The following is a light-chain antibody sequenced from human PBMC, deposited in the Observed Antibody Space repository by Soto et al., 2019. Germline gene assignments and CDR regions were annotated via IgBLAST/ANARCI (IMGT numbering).Light chain of an antibody. CDR1: SSDVGSYNL. J-gene: IGLJ1*01. Sequence: QSVLTQPASVSGSPGQSITISCTGTSSDVGSYNLVSWYQQHPGKAPKLMIYEVSKRPSGVSKRFSGSKSGNTASLTISGLQAEDEADYYCCSYAGSSFYVFGIGTKVTVL. V-gene: IGLV2-23*02. CDR2: EVS. CDR3: CSYAGSSFYV.